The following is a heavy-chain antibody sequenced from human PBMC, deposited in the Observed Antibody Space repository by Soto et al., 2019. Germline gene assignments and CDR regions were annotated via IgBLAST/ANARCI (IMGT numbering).Heavy chain of an antibody. CDR1: GFTFSSYV. J-gene: IGHJ4*02. CDR2: ISYDGSNK. V-gene: IGHV3-30*18. D-gene: IGHD2-15*01. CDR3: AKVGVVAATDSDY. Sequence: GGSLRLACAACGFTFSSYVMHWVLQAPGKGLEWVAVISYDGSNKYYADSVKGRFTISRDNSKNTLYLQMNSLRAEDTAVYYCAKVGVVAATDSDYWGQGTLVTVSS.